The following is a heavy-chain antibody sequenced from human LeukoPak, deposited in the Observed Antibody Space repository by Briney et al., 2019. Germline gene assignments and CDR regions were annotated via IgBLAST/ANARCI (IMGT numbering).Heavy chain of an antibody. CDR2: ISYDGSNK. Sequence: PGGPLRLSCAASGFTFSSYGMHWVRQAPGKGLEWVAVISYDGSNKYYADSVKGRFTISRDNSKNTLYLQMNSLRAEDTAVYYCAKDYEQQLVHDAFDIWGQGTMVTVSS. J-gene: IGHJ3*02. CDR3: AKDYEQQLVHDAFDI. D-gene: IGHD6-13*01. CDR1: GFTFSSYG. V-gene: IGHV3-30*18.